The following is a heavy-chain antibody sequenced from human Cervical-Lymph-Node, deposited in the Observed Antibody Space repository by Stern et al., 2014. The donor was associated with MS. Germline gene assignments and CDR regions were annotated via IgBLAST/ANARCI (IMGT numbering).Heavy chain of an antibody. CDR3: ARDRGGVVLTPSRLNWFDP. D-gene: IGHD3-16*01. CDR1: GGTFSNYA. J-gene: IGHJ5*01. V-gene: IGHV1-69*01. CDR2: IIPIYSSA. Sequence: VQLVESGAEVKKPGSSGKVSCKASGGTFSNYAITWVRQAPGQGLEWMGGIIPIYSSANYAQKFQGRVTITADESTSTTYMELSGLRSEDTAVYYCARDRGGVVLTPSRLNWFDPWGQGTRVTVSS.